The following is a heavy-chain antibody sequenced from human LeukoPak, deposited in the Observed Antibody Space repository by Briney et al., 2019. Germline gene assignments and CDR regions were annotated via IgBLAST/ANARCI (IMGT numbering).Heavy chain of an antibody. V-gene: IGHV3-15*07. J-gene: IGHJ4*02. CDR3: ATDRGWRTSGYYLYYFEY. CDR2: IKSKTDGGTT. D-gene: IGHD3-3*01. Sequence: GGSLRLSCAASGFTFSNAWMNWVRQAPGKGLEWVGRIKSKTDGGTTDYAAPVKGRFTISRDNSKNTLYLQMNSLRAEDTAVYYCATDRGWRTSGYYLYYFEYWGQGTLVTYSS. CDR1: GFTFSNAW.